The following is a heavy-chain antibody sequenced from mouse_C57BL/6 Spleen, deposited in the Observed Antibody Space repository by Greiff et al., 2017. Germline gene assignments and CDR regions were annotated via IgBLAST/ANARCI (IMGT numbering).Heavy chain of an antibody. D-gene: IGHD1-1*01. CDR3: ARYSDYDSSYNFDY. J-gene: IGHJ2*01. CDR2: IRNKANRYTK. V-gene: IGHV7-3*01. Sequence: EVQVVESGGGLVQPGGSLSLSCAASGFTFTDYYMSWVRQPPGKALEWLGFIRNKANRYTKEYSASVKGRFTISRDNSQSILYLQMNALRAEDSATYYCARYSDYDSSYNFDYWGQGTTLTVSS. CDR1: GFTFTDYY.